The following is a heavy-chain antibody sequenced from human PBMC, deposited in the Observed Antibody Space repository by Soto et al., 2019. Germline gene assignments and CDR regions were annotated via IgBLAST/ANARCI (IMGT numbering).Heavy chain of an antibody. CDR3: ATGIAAAGTMPDY. D-gene: IGHD6-13*01. J-gene: IGHJ4*02. CDR1: GFTFSSYG. V-gene: IGHV3-30*03. CDR2: ISYDGSNK. Sequence: GGSLRLSCAASGFTFSSYGMHWVRQAPGKGLEWVAVISYDGSNKYYADSVKGRFTISRDNSKNTLYLQMNSLRAEDTAVYYCATGIAAAGTMPDYWGQGTLVTVSS.